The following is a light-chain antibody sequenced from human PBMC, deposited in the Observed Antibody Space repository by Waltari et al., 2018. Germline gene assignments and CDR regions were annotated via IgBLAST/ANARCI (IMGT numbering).Light chain of an antibody. CDR1: QSLVHSDGNTH. CDR3: MQGTHWPYT. Sequence: DVVMTQSPLSLPVTLGQPASISCKSSQSLVHSDGNTHLNWFQQRPGQSPRRLIYKVSNRDSGVQDRFSGSGSGTDFTLKINRVEAEDVGVYYCMQGTHWPYTFGQGTKLDIK. V-gene: IGKV2-30*02. J-gene: IGKJ2*01. CDR2: KVS.